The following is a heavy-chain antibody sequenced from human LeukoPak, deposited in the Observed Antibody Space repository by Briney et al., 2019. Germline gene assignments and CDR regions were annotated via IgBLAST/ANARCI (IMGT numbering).Heavy chain of an antibody. CDR2: IYYSGST. CDR3: ASLIAAAGTYRPKHYSYYFDY. D-gene: IGHD6-13*01. V-gene: IGHV4-59*08. Sequence: PSETLSLTCTVSGGSIGTYSWNWIRQPPGKGLEWIGYIYYSGSTNYNPSLKSRVTISVDTSKNQFSLKLSSVTAADTAVYYCASLIAAAGTYRPKHYSYYFDYWGQGTLVTVSS. CDR1: GGSIGTYS. J-gene: IGHJ4*02.